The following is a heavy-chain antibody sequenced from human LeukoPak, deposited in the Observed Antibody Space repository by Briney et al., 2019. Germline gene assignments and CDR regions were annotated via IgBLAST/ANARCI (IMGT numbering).Heavy chain of an antibody. Sequence: PSETLSLTCTVSGGSISSYYWSWIRQPAGKGLEWIGRIYTSGSTNYNPSLESRVTMSVDTSKNQFSLKLSSVTAADTAVYYCARGSSGYYYDMAFDIWGQGTMVTVSS. CDR2: IYTSGST. CDR1: GGSISSYY. J-gene: IGHJ3*02. V-gene: IGHV4-4*07. CDR3: ARGSSGYYYDMAFDI. D-gene: IGHD3-22*01.